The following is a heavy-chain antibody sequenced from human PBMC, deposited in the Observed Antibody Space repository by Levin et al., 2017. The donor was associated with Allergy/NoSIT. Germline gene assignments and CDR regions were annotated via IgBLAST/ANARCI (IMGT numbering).Heavy chain of an antibody. CDR2: INPSSGGP. Sequence: ASVKVSFPSSFSPSLFSSLPFFLPSPFPGLEWLGWINPSSGGPNPAKNFQGRVTLTRDTSISTAYMELTRLTSDDTAIYYCARARGQLRPFDYWGQGTLVTVSS. D-gene: IGHD6-13*01. CDR3: ARARGQLRPFDY. V-gene: IGHV1-2*02. CDR1: FSPSLFSS. J-gene: IGHJ4*02.